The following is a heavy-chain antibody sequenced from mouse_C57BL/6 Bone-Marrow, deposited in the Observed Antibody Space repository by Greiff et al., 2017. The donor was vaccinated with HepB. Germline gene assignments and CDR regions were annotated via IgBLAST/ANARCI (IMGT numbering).Heavy chain of an antibody. Sequence: EVKLVESGGDLVKPGGSLKLSCAASGFTFSSYGMSWVRQTPDKRLEWVATISSGGSYTYYPDSVKGRFTISRDNAKNTLYLQMSSLKSEDTAMYYCARRRDYYGSSYVYYAMDYWGQGTSVTVSS. CDR2: ISSGGSYT. V-gene: IGHV5-6*02. D-gene: IGHD1-1*01. CDR3: ARRRDYYGSSYVYYAMDY. CDR1: GFTFSSYG. J-gene: IGHJ4*01.